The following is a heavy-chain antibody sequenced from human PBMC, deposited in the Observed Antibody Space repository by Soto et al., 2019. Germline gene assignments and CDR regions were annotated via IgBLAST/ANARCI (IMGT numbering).Heavy chain of an antibody. D-gene: IGHD6-13*01. CDR3: ERDRKEAGISDY. Sequence: QVQLVQSGAEVKKPGSSVKVSCKASGGTFSSYTISWVRQAPGQGLEWMGRIIPILGIANYAQKFQGRVTITADKSTSTAYMELSSLSSEDTAVYYCERDRKEAGISDYWGQGTLVTVSS. V-gene: IGHV1-69*08. J-gene: IGHJ4*02. CDR1: GGTFSSYT. CDR2: IIPILGIA.